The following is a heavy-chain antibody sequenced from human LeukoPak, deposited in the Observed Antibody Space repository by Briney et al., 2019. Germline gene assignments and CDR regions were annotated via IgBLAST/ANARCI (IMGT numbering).Heavy chain of an antibody. CDR2: ISSSSSTI. V-gene: IGHV3-48*02. Sequence: GGSLRLSCEASGFTFSSYSMNWVRQAPGKGLEWVSYISSSSSTIYYADSVKGRFTISRDNAKNSLYLQMNSLRDEDTAVYYCARTGSLGYCSGGSCYPIVNFDYWGQGTLVTVSS. CDR3: ARTGSLGYCSGGSCYPIVNFDY. D-gene: IGHD2-15*01. J-gene: IGHJ4*02. CDR1: GFTFSSYS.